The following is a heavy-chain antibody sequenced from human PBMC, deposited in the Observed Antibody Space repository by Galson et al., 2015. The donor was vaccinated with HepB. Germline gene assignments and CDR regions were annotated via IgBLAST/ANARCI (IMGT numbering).Heavy chain of an antibody. J-gene: IGHJ6*02. V-gene: IGHV3-11*06. CDR1: GFTFSDYY. CDR3: ARELVEQLSRYYYYGMDV. CDR2: ISSSSSYT. D-gene: IGHD6-6*01. Sequence: SLRLSCAASGFTFSDYYMSWIRQAPGKGLEWVSYISSSSSYTNYADSVKGRSTISRDNAKNSLYLQMNSLRAEDTAVYYCARELVEQLSRYYYYGMDVWGQGTTVTVSS.